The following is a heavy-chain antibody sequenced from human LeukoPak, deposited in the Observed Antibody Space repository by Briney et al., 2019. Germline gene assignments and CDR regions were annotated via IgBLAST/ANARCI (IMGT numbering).Heavy chain of an antibody. CDR1: GDSLSSFY. D-gene: IGHD6-13*01. J-gene: IGHJ4*02. V-gene: IGHV4-4*07. Sequence: PSETLSLTCSVSGDSLSSFYWRCIPQSAGQGVEWIGRISGSGSTDDNASLKSRVTMSIDTSKNQLSLKVISVTAADTAVYYCARGVIAAGGNDFGYWGQGTLVTVSS. CDR2: ISGSGST. CDR3: ARGVIAAGGNDFGY.